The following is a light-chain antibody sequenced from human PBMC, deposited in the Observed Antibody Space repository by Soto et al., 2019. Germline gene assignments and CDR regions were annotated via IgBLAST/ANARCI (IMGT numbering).Light chain of an antibody. CDR2: WAS. CDR1: QSVLYSSNNKNY. V-gene: IGKV4-1*01. J-gene: IGKJ1*01. CDR3: QQYYSTPHT. Sequence: DIVMTQSTDSLAVSLGERATINFKPSQSVLYSSNNKNYLAWYQQKPGQPPKLLIYWASTRESGVPDRFSGSGSGTDFTLTISSLQAEDVAVYYCQQYYSTPHTFGQGTKVDI.